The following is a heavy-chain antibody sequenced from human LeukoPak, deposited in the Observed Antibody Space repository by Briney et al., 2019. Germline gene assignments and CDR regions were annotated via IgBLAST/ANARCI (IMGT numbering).Heavy chain of an antibody. Sequence: PSETLSLTCAVSNYSISRGYHWGWIRQPPGKGLQWIGIIYPSGSTYYNPPLKSRVTISVDTSKSRFSLKLSSVTAADTAVYYCARHRTGDYTPDYWGQGTLVTVSS. CDR2: IYPSGST. CDR1: NYSISRGYH. D-gene: IGHD4-17*01. CDR3: ARHRTGDYTPDY. V-gene: IGHV4-38-2*01. J-gene: IGHJ4*02.